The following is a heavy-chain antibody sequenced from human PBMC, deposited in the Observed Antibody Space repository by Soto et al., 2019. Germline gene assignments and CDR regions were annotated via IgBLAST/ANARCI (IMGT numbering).Heavy chain of an antibody. V-gene: IGHV1-69*13. CDR1: GGTFSSHA. CDR2: ITPIFRTA. Sequence: SVKVSCKASGGTFSSHAISWVRQAPGQGLEWIGGITPIFRTAHYAQKFQGRVTITADESTSTAFMELSGLRSDDTAVYYCARAQYCGGDCYHLFDYWGQGTLVTVSS. J-gene: IGHJ4*02. D-gene: IGHD2-21*02. CDR3: ARAQYCGGDCYHLFDY.